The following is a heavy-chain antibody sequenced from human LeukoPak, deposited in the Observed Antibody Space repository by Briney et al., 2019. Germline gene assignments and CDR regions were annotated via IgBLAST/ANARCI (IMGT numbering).Heavy chain of an antibody. V-gene: IGHV4-59*01. D-gene: IGHD5-18*01. Sequence: SETLSLTCTVSGGSISSYYWSWIRQPPGKGLEWIGYIYYSGSTNYNPSLKSRVTISVDTSKNQFSLKLSSVTAADTAVYYCARGGYSYGRTIDYWGQGTLVTVSS. CDR1: GGSISSYY. J-gene: IGHJ4*02. CDR2: IYYSGST. CDR3: ARGGYSYGRTIDY.